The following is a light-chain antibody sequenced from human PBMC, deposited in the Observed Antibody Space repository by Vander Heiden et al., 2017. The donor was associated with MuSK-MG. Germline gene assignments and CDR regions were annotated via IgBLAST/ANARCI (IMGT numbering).Light chain of an antibody. CDR3: QRYNSHPLYT. J-gene: IGKJ2*01. CDR1: QGISNY. V-gene: IGKV1-27*01. Sequence: DIQMTHSASSLSASVGDRVTITCRASQGISNYLAWYQQKPGKVPKLLIYAASTLQSGVPSRFSGSGSGTDFTLTISSLQLEDVAAYFCQRYNSHPLYTFGQGTKLEIK. CDR2: AAS.